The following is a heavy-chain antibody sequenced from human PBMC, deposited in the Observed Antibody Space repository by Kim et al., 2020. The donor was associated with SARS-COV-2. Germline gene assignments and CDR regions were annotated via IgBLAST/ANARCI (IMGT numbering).Heavy chain of an antibody. J-gene: IGHJ5*02. Sequence: ASVKVSCKASGYTFTSYAMHWVRQAPGQRLEWMGWINAGNGNTKYSQKFQGRVTITRDTSASTAYMELSSLRSEDTAVYYCARGGQQRINWFDPWGQGTLVTVSS. CDR2: INAGNGNT. V-gene: IGHV1-3*01. CDR3: ARGGQQRINWFDP. D-gene: IGHD6-13*01. CDR1: GYTFTSYA.